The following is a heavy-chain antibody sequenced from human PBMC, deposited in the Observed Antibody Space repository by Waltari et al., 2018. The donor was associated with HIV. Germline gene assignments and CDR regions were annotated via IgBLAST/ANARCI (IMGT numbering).Heavy chain of an antibody. D-gene: IGHD5-18*01. CDR2: ISSSGSSI. CDR3: AKVREKQLWLRNWDFDL. J-gene: IGHJ2*01. Sequence: EVKLVEPGGGLVQPGGSVSLSCAASGLHLRTSQLHWLRQAPGKGLEGIAYISSSGSSIYYADSVKGRFTISRDNGKKSLYLQMNILRAEDTAVYYCAKVREKQLWLRNWDFDLWGRGTLVTVSS. CDR1: GLHLRTSQ. V-gene: IGHV3-48*03.